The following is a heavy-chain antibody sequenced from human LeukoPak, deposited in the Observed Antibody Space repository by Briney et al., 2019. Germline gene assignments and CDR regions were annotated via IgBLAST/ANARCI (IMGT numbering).Heavy chain of an antibody. CDR1: GDSISNYY. J-gene: IGHJ3*02. CDR2: LFYSGRT. CDR3: ARRYSSSWYDAFDI. Sequence: SETLSLTCAVSGDSISNYYWSWIRQPPGKGLEWIGYLFYSGRTKYSPSLKSRVTISVDTSKNHLSLKLSSVTAADTAVYYCARRYSSSWYDAFDIWGQGTMVTVSS. D-gene: IGHD6-13*01. V-gene: IGHV4-59*01.